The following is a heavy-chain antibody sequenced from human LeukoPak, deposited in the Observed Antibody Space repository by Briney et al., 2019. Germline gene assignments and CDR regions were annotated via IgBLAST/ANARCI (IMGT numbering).Heavy chain of an antibody. J-gene: IGHJ4*02. CDR2: ISGSGGST. D-gene: IGHD3-22*01. CDR3: AKVGGYYYESSGPYYFDY. CDR1: GFTFSSYA. Sequence: GGPLRLSCAASGFTFSSYAMSWVRQAPGKGLEWVSAISGSGGSTYYADSVKGRFTISRDNSKNTLYLQMNSLRAEDTAVYYCAKVGGYYYESSGPYYFDYWGQGTLVTVSS. V-gene: IGHV3-23*01.